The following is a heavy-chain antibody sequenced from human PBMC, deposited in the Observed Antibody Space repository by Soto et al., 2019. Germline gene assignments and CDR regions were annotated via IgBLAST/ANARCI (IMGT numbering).Heavy chain of an antibody. D-gene: IGHD6-19*01. V-gene: IGHV1-69*13. CDR2: IIPIFGTA. CDR1: GYTFTSYA. J-gene: IGHJ6*02. CDR3: ARFRLNSSGWLYYYYYGMDV. Sequence: ASVKVSCKASGYTFTSYAMHWVRQAPGQGLEWMGGIIPIFGTANYAQKFQGRVTITADESTSTAYMELSSLRSEDTAVYYCARFRLNSSGWLYYYYYGMDVWGQGTTVTVSS.